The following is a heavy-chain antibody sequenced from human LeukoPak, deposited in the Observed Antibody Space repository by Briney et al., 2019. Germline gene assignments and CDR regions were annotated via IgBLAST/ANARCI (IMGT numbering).Heavy chain of an antibody. D-gene: IGHD1-7*01. CDR1: GFTFSRYT. Sequence: GGSLRLSCAASGFTFSRYTMNWVRQAPGKGLEWVSSIDTSSSHIHYADSVKGRFTISRDNAKNSLYLQMNSLRAEDTAVYYCARDLYEYNWNYADYFDYWGQGTLVTVSS. V-gene: IGHV3-21*01. CDR3: ARDLYEYNWNYADYFDY. CDR2: IDTSSSHI. J-gene: IGHJ4*02.